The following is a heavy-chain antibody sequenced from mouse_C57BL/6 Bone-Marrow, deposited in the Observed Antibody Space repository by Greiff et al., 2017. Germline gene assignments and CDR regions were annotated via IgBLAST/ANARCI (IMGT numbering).Heavy chain of an antibody. V-gene: IGHV1-81*01. CDR2: IYPRSGNT. J-gene: IGHJ4*01. CDR1: GYTFTSYG. Sequence: QVQLQQSGAELARPGASVKLSCKASGYTFTSYGISWVKQRTGQGLEWIGEIYPRSGNTYYNEKLKGQATLTADKSSSTAYMELRSLTSEDSAVYFCARSNYDYDGGGYCYAMDYWGQGTSVTVSA. D-gene: IGHD2-4*01. CDR3: ARSNYDYDGGGYCYAMDY.